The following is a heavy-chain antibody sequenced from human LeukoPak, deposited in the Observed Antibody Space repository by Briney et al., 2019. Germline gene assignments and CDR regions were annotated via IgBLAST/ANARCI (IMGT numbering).Heavy chain of an antibody. CDR2: INWNGGST. J-gene: IGHJ4*02. D-gene: IGHD4-17*01. CDR3: ARVSQSYDYGDYEDY. CDR1: GFTFDDYG. Sequence: GGSLRLXCAASGFTFDDYGMSWVRQAPGKGLEWVSGINWNGGSTGYAGSVKGRFTISRDNAKNSLYLRMNSLRAEDTALYYCARVSQSYDYGDYEDYWGQGTLVTVSS. V-gene: IGHV3-20*04.